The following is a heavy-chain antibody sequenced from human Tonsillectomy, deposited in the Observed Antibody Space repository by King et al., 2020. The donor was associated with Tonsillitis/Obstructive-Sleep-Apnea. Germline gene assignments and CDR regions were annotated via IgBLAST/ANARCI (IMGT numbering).Heavy chain of an antibody. CDR2: ISWDGGST. Sequence: VQLVESGGVVVQPGGSLRLSCAASGFTFDDYTMHWVRQAPGKGLEWVSLISWDGGSTYYADSVKGRFSISRDNSKNSLYLQMSSLRTEDTALYYCAKDDRASYLNYWGQGTLFTVSS. CDR1: GFTFDDYT. CDR3: AKDDRASYLNY. V-gene: IGHV3-43*01. D-gene: IGHD3-22*01. J-gene: IGHJ4*02.